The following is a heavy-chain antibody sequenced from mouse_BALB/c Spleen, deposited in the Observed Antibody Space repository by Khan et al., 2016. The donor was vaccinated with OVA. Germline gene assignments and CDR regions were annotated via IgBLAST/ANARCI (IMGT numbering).Heavy chain of an antibody. V-gene: IGHV1S137*01. D-gene: IGHD1-1*02. CDR1: GYTFTDYA. Sequence: QVQLKQSGAELVRPGVSVKISCKGSGYTFTDYAMHWVKQSHAKSLEWIGVISTYYGDVDYSQKFKGKATMTVDRSSSTAYMDLGRLTSEDSSIYSSAGGGKFAYWGQGTLVTVSA. J-gene: IGHJ3*01. CDR3: AGGGKFAY. CDR2: ISTYYGDV.